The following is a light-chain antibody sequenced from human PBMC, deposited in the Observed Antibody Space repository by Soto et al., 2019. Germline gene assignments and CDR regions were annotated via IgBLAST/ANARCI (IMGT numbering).Light chain of an antibody. CDR1: QSVSNN. CDR3: QQYGGSPFT. V-gene: IGKV3-20*01. Sequence: EIVLTQSPGTLSLSPGERATLSCRASQSVSNNLAWIQQKPGQTPRLLMYGAASRATGIPDRFSGSGSGTPFTLTISRLEPEDFAVYYCQQYGGSPFTFGPGTKVEI. CDR2: GAA. J-gene: IGKJ3*01.